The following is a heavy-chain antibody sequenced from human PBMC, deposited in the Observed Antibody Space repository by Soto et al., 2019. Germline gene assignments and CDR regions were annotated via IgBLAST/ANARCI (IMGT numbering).Heavy chain of an antibody. Sequence: QVQLVESGGGVVQPGRSLRLSCAASGFTFSSYGMHWVRQAPGKGQEWVAVISYDGSNKYYADSVTGRFTISRHNSNNTLYLQMNSLRAEDTAVYYCAEDLGFGGFGPWGQGTLVTVAS. V-gene: IGHV3-30*18. J-gene: IGHJ5*02. CDR1: GFTFSSYG. D-gene: IGHD3-10*01. CDR2: ISYDGSNK. CDR3: AEDLGFGGFGP.